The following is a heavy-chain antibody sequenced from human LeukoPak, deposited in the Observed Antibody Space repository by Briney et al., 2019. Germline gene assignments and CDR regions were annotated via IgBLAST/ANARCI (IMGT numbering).Heavy chain of an antibody. D-gene: IGHD4-17*01. V-gene: IGHV3-30-3*01. J-gene: IGHJ4*02. CDR3: AKEGSYGDFDY. CDR2: ISYDGSNK. Sequence: PGGSLRLSCAASGFTFSSYAMHWVRQAPGEGLEWVAVISYDGSNKYYADSVKGRFTISRDNSKNTLYLQMNSLRSEDTAVYYCAKEGSYGDFDYWGQGTLVTVSS. CDR1: GFTFSSYA.